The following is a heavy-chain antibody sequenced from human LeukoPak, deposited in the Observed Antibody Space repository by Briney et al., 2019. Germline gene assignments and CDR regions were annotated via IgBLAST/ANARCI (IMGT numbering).Heavy chain of an antibody. CDR1: GGSINKYF. V-gene: IGHV4-4*07. Sequence: PSETLSLTCIVPGGSINKYFWNWIRQPAGKGLEWIGRIDSVGTCNYNPSLRGRVTMSVDTSKSHFSLEVTSMTAADTAMYYCARVCGSATNYRLCGFDVWGQGTVVTVSS. J-gene: IGHJ3*01. CDR3: ARVCGSATNYRLCGFDV. D-gene: IGHD3-10*01. CDR2: IDSVGTC.